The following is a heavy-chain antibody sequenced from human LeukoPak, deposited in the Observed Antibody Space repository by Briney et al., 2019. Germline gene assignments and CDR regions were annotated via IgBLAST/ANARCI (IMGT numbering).Heavy chain of an antibody. CDR2: IYSSGTT. V-gene: IGHV4-4*07. CDR3: ARVSPIAVAGSSYYYAMDV. D-gene: IGHD6-19*01. Sequence: PSETLSLTCNVSGGSISNYYWTCIRQPAGKGLEWIGRIYSSGTTTYNPSLKSRVAMSVDTSRNQFSLKLSSVTAADTAVYYCARVSPIAVAGSSYYYAMDVWGQGTTVTVSS. J-gene: IGHJ6*02. CDR1: GGSISNYY.